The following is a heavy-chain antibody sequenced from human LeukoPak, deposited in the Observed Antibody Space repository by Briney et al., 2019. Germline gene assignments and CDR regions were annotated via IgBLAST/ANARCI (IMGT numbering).Heavy chain of an antibody. J-gene: IGHJ6*04. V-gene: IGHV3-48*03. D-gene: IGHD3-10*02. Sequence: PGGSLRLSCAASGSTFSSYAMSWVRQAPGKGLEWVSYISSSGSTIYYADSVKGRFTISRDNAKNSLYLQMNSLRAEDTAVYYCAELGITMIGGVWGKRTTVTISS. CDR2: ISSSGSTI. CDR1: GSTFSSYA. CDR3: AELGITMIGGV.